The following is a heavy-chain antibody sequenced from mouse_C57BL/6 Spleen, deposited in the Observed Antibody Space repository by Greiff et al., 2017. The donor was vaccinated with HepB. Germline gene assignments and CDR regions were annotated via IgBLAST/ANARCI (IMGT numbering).Heavy chain of an antibody. CDR2: IYPGSGST. Sequence: QVQLQQPGAELVKPGASVKMSCKASGYTFTSYWITWVKQRPGQGLEWIGDIYPGSGSTNYNEKFKSKATLTVDTSSSTAYMQLSSLTSEDSAVYYCARNPEGYYGSSLDYWGQGTTLTVSS. CDR3: ARNPEGYYGSSLDY. J-gene: IGHJ2*01. V-gene: IGHV1-55*01. D-gene: IGHD1-1*01. CDR1: GYTFTSYW.